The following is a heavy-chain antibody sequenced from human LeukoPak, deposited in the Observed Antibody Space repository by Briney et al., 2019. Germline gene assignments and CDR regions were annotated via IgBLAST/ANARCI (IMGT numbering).Heavy chain of an antibody. CDR2: IIPILGTA. Sequence: ASVKVSCKASGYSFNSQGMNWVRQAPGQGLEWMGGIIPILGTANYAQKFQGRVTITADEFTSTAYMELSSLRSEDTAVYYCARDRPGRYCSSTRCYMASPFDPWGQGTPVTVSS. D-gene: IGHD2-2*02. CDR3: ARDRPGRYCSSTRCYMASPFDP. V-gene: IGHV1-69*13. CDR1: GYSFNSQG. J-gene: IGHJ5*02.